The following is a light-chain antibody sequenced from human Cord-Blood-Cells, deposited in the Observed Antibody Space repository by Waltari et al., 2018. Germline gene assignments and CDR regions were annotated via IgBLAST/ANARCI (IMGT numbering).Light chain of an antibody. Sequence: QSALTQPACVSGSPGQSITISCTGTSSDVGGYNYVSWYQQHPGKAPKLMIYDVSNRPSGVSNRFSGSKSGNMASLTISGLQAEDEADYYCSSYTSSSTVVFGGGTKLTVL. J-gene: IGLJ2*01. CDR2: DVS. CDR3: SSYTSSSTVV. CDR1: SSDVGGYNY. V-gene: IGLV2-14*01.